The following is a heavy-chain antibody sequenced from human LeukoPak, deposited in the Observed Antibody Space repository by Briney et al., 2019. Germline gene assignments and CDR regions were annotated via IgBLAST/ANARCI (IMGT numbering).Heavy chain of an antibody. Sequence: PGGSLRLSCAASGFTFSSYEMNWVRQAPGKGLEWISYIISSGSTIYYADSVKGRFTISRDNAKNSLYLQMNSLRAEDTAVYYCVRIYGDYDYWGQGTLVAVSS. CDR3: VRIYGDYDY. CDR2: IISSGSTI. D-gene: IGHD4-17*01. J-gene: IGHJ4*02. CDR1: GFTFSSYE. V-gene: IGHV3-48*03.